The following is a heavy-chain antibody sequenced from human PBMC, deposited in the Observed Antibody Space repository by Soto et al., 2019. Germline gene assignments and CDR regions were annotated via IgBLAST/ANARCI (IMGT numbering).Heavy chain of an antibody. Sequence: SETLSLTCTVSGGSINNYYWSWIRQPPGKGLELIGYIFHTGSTNYNPSLKSRATISMDTSKSQVSLKVSSVTAADTAVYYCAREDDFWSGYLAYWGEGTLVTVSS. V-gene: IGHV4-59*01. D-gene: IGHD3-3*01. CDR1: GGSINNYY. CDR3: AREDDFWSGYLAY. J-gene: IGHJ4*02. CDR2: IFHTGST.